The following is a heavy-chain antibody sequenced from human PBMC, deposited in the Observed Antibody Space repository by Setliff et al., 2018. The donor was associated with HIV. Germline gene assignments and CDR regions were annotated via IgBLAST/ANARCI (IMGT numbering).Heavy chain of an antibody. CDR3: ARVYDSSGYSLSIPGY. CDR2: IKQDGSEK. J-gene: IGHJ4*01. D-gene: IGHD3-22*01. CDR1: GFTFSSYW. V-gene: IGHV3-7*01. Sequence: GGSLRLSCAASGFTFSSYWMSWVRQAPGKGLEWVANIKQDGSEKYYVDSVKGRFTISRDNAKNSLYLQMNSLRAEDTAVYYCARVYDSSGYSLSIPGYWGQGTLVTVSA.